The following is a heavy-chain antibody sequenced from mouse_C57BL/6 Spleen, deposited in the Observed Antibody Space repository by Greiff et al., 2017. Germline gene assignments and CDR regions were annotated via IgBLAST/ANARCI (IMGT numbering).Heavy chain of an antibody. CDR2: IFPGSGST. J-gene: IGHJ3*01. D-gene: IGHD1-1*01. CDR3: ARGSYYGSSPFAY. V-gene: IGHV1-75*01. CDR1: GYTFTDYY. Sequence: VQLQQSGPELVKPGASVKISCKASGYTFTDYYINWVKQRTGQGLEWIGWIFPGSGSTYYNEKFKGKATLTVDKSSSTAYMLLSSLTSEDSAVYFCARGSYYGSSPFAYWGQGTLVTVSA.